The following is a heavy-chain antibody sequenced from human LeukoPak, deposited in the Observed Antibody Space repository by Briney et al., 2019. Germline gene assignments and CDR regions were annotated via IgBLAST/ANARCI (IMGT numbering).Heavy chain of an antibody. V-gene: IGHV1-8*01. CDR2: MNPHSGNT. CDR3: ARVYSDKWFSGFQH. J-gene: IGHJ1*01. CDR1: GYTFTSYD. D-gene: IGHD3-22*01. Sequence: GASVKVSCKASGYTFTSYDINWVRQATGQGLEWMGWMNPHSGNTDYAQKFQGRVTMTRHTSSSTAYMELSALRSEDTAVYYCARVYSDKWFSGFQHWGQGTLVTVSS.